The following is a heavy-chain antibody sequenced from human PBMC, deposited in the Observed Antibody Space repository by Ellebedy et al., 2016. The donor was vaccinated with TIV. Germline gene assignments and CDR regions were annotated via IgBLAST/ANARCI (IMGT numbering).Heavy chain of an antibody. CDR3: VRGSRGAFDI. V-gene: IGHV6-1*01. CDR2: TYYRSKWYS. J-gene: IGHJ3*02. Sequence: SQTLSLTCAISGDSVSNNGVTWNWIRQSPSRGLEWLGRTYYRSKWYSEYAVSVKSRITINPDTSKNQFSLQLNSLTPEDQALYYCVRGSRGAFDIWGQGTMVTVSS. CDR1: GDSVSNNGVT.